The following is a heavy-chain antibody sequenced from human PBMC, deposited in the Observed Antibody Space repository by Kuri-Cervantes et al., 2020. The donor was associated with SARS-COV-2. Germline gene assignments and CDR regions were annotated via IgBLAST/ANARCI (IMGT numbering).Heavy chain of an antibody. J-gene: IGHJ4*02. Sequence: GESLKISCAASGFNFSGSAMYWVRQPFEKGLEWVGRIRRKTNNYATSYAASLRGRVTISRDDSKNTAYLQMNSLRTEDTALYYCYTLLGVSATAYDDYWGQGTLVTVSS. CDR3: YTLLGVSATAYDDY. D-gene: IGHD2-21*02. V-gene: IGHV3-73*01. CDR1: GFNFSGSA. CDR2: IRRKTNNYAT.